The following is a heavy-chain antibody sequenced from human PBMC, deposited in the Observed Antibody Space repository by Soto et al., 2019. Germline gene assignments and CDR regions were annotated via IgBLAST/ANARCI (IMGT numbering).Heavy chain of an antibody. CDR1: GFTFSSYA. CDR3: ARDDYYDSSGYPNFDY. CDR2: ISYDGSNK. J-gene: IGHJ4*02. D-gene: IGHD3-22*01. Sequence: GGSLRLSCAASGFTFSSYAMHWVRQAPGKGLEWVAVISYDGSNKYYADSVKGRFTISRDNSKNTLYLQMNSLRAEDTAVYYCARDDYYDSSGYPNFDYWGQGTLVTVSS. V-gene: IGHV3-30-3*01.